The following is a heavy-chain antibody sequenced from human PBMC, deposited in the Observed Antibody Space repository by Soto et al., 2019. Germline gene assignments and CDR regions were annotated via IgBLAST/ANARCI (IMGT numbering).Heavy chain of an antibody. Sequence: PGGSLRLSCAASGFTFSSYGMHWVRQAPGKGLEWVAVIWYDGSNKYYADSVKGRFTISRDNSKNTLYLQMNSLRAEDTAVYYCAREYQYCSSTSCLNYYYYYGMDVWGQGTTVTVSS. V-gene: IGHV3-33*01. J-gene: IGHJ6*02. CDR2: IWYDGSNK. CDR3: AREYQYCSSTSCLNYYYYYGMDV. D-gene: IGHD2-2*01. CDR1: GFTFSSYG.